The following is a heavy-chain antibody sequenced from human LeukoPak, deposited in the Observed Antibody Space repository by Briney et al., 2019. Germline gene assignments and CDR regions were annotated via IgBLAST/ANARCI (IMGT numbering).Heavy chain of an antibody. CDR1: GYSISSGYY. J-gene: IGHJ5*02. V-gene: IGHV4-38-2*02. CDR3: ARDRGSTVVTPSWFDP. D-gene: IGHD4-23*01. CDR2: IYHSGST. Sequence: SETLSLTCTVSGYSISSGYYWGWLRPPPGKGLEWIGSIYHSGSTYYNPSLKSRVTISVDTSKNQFSLNLSTVTAADTAVYYCARDRGSTVVTPSWFDPWGQGTLVTVPS.